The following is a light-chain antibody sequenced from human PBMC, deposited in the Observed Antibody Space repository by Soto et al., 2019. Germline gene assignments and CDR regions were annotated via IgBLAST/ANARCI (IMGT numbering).Light chain of an antibody. CDR1: QSVTSSY. CDR3: QQYGNSLLT. V-gene: IGKV3-20*01. Sequence: EIVLAQSPGTLSLSPGERATLSCRASQSVTSSYLAWYQQKPGQAPRLLIYGASSRATGIPDRFSGSGSGTDFTLTIRRLEHEDFAVYYCQQYGNSLLTFGGGTKVEIK. CDR2: GAS. J-gene: IGKJ4*01.